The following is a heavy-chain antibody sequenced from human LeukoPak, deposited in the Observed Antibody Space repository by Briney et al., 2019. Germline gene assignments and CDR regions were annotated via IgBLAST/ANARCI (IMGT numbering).Heavy chain of an antibody. V-gene: IGHV4-59*01. CDR2: IYYSGST. CDR1: GGSISSYY. CDR3: ARDTSDDYGDYGDAFDI. Sequence: SETLSLTCTVSGGSISSYYWSWIRQPPGKGLEWIGYIYYSGSTNYNPSLKGRVTISVDTSKNQFSLKLSSVTAADTAVYYCARDTSDDYGDYGDAFDIWGQGTMVTVSS. D-gene: IGHD4-17*01. J-gene: IGHJ3*02.